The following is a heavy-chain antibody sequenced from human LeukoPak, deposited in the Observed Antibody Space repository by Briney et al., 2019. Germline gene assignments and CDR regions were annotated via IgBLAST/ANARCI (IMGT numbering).Heavy chain of an antibody. V-gene: IGHV3-33*01. CDR2: IWYDGSNK. CDR3: AREGLRRAFDI. J-gene: IGHJ3*02. Sequence: GGSLRLSCAASGFTFSSYGMHWVRQAPGKGLEWVAVIWYDGSNKYYADSVKGRFTISRDNSKNTLYLRMNSLRAEDTAVYYCAREGLRRAFDIWGQGTMVTVSS. D-gene: IGHD5-12*01. CDR1: GFTFSSYG.